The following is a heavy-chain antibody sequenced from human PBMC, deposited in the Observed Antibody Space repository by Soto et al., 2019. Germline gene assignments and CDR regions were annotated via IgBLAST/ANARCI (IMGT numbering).Heavy chain of an antibody. V-gene: IGHV4-39*01. D-gene: IGHD3-9*01. CDR3: ARGYDILTGPLDY. J-gene: IGHJ4*02. CDR1: GGSITSSSFY. CDR2: IYYSGST. Sequence: SETLSLTCTVSGGSITSSSFYWGWIRQPPGKGLEWIGIIYYSGSTYYNPSLKSRVTISVDTSKSQFSLNLNSVTVADTAVYYCARGYDILTGPLDYWGPGTLVTVSS.